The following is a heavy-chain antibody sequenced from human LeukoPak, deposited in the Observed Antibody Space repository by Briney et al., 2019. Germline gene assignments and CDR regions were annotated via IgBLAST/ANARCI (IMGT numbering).Heavy chain of an antibody. D-gene: IGHD4-17*01. J-gene: IGHJ4*02. CDR3: ARSDGDPKPPFDY. V-gene: IGHV1-18*01. CDR1: GYTFTSFG. Sequence: GASVKVSCKTSGYTFTSFGISWVRQAPGQGLEWMGWISAYNGYTNYAQNLQGRVTMTTDTSASTVYLELSRLRSDDAAVYFCARSDGDPKPPFDYWGQGTLVTVSS. CDR2: ISAYNGYT.